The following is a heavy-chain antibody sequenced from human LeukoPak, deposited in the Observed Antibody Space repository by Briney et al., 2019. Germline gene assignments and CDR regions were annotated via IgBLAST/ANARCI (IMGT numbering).Heavy chain of an antibody. V-gene: IGHV3-30*02. J-gene: IGHJ3*01. CDR3: AKESGDHFEAFDV. CDR2: IRFDGTDK. D-gene: IGHD3-3*01. Sequence: PGGSLRLSCAASGLTFRSYGMHWVRQAPGKGLAWVAFIRFDGTDKYFADSVKGRFTISRDNYKNTLDLQMNSRRGEDTAVYYCAKESGDHFEAFDVWGQGTMVTVSS. CDR1: GLTFRSYG.